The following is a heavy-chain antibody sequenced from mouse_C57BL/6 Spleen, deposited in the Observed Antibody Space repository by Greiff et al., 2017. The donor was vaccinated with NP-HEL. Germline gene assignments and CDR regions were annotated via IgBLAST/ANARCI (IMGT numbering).Heavy chain of an antibody. Sequence: VKLVESGPELVKPGASVKISCKASGYAFSSSWMNWVKQRPGKGLEWIGRIYPGDGDTNYNGKFKGKATLTADKSSSTAYMQLSSLTSEDSAVYFCARWGDGYWYFDVWGTGTTVTVSS. V-gene: IGHV1-82*01. CDR2: IYPGDGDT. D-gene: IGHD3-3*01. CDR3: ARWGDGYWYFDV. CDR1: GYAFSSSW. J-gene: IGHJ1*03.